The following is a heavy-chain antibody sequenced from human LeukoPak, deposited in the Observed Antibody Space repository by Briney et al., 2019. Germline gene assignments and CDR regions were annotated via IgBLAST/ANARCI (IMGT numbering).Heavy chain of an antibody. CDR2: ISSSGTYI. J-gene: IGHJ4*01. D-gene: IGHD1-26*01. CDR3: VRDRGSYRPIDY. Sequence: GGSLRLSCAASTFTFSSYNMNWVRQAPGKGLEWVSSISSSGTYIYYRDSVKGRFTISRDNAENSLYLEMNSLRVEDTAIYYCVRDRGSYRPIDYWGXGTLVTVSS. CDR1: TFTFSSYN. V-gene: IGHV3-21*01.